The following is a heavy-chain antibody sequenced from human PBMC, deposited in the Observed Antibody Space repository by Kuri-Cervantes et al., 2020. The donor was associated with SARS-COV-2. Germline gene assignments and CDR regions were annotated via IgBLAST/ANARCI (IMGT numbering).Heavy chain of an antibody. Sequence: GGSLRLSCAASGFTFSSYGMHWVRQAPGKGLEWVSSISSSSSYIYYADSVKGRFTISRDNAKNSLYLQMNSLRAEDTAVYYCARTGGSHSVGAFDIWGQGTMVTVSS. J-gene: IGHJ3*02. D-gene: IGHD1-26*01. CDR3: ARTGGSHSVGAFDI. V-gene: IGHV3-21*01. CDR1: GFTFSSYG. CDR2: ISSSSSYI.